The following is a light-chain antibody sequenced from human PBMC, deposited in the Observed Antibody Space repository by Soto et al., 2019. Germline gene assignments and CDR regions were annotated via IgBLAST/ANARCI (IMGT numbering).Light chain of an antibody. CDR1: QSVTRF. Sequence: ILMTQSPSTLSASVGDRVTITCQASQSVTRFLAWYQQKPGKAPKLLIYKASTLGGGVPSRFSGGGSGTDFTLTISSLQPDDSATYYCQQYVSYSSFGPGTKVEIK. J-gene: IGKJ3*01. V-gene: IGKV1-5*03. CDR2: KAS. CDR3: QQYVSYSS.